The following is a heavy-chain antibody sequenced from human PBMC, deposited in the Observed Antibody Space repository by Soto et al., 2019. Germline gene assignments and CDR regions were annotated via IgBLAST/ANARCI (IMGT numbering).Heavy chain of an antibody. CDR2: ISGSGGST. CDR1: GFIFSSSA. J-gene: IGHJ4*02. Sequence: EVQLLESGGGLVQPGGSLRLSCAASGFIFSSSAMSWVRQAPGKGLEWVSVISGSGGSTYYADSAKGRFTISRDNSKNTLYLQMNSLRVEDTAVYHCAKGLCSSTSCYVCMWGQGTPVTVSS. V-gene: IGHV3-23*01. D-gene: IGHD2-2*01. CDR3: AKGLCSSTSCYVCM.